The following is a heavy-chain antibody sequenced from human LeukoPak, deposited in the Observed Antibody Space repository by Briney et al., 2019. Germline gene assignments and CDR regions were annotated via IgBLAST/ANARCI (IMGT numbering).Heavy chain of an antibody. Sequence: QTGGSLRLSCAASGFTLSSYWMHWVRQVPGKGLVWVSRINSDGSNTRYADSVKGRFTVSRDNAKSTLFLQMNSLRTEDTAVYYCVRGIQSWFNGMDVWGQGTTVTVSS. CDR3: VRGIQSWFNGMDV. D-gene: IGHD3-10*01. J-gene: IGHJ6*02. CDR1: GFTLSSYW. CDR2: INSDGSNT. V-gene: IGHV3-74*01.